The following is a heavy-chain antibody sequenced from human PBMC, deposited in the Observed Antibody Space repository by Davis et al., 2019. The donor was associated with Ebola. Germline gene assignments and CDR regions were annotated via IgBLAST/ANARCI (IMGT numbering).Heavy chain of an antibody. Sequence: PSETLSLTCTVSGRSISRYYWSWIRQLSGNGSEWLGYIYYSGSPNYNPPLKSRVTISVDTSKNQFSLKLSSVTAAETAVYYCAREQVITIFGGVIGHKDVWGKGSTVTVSS. CDR1: GRSISRYY. CDR3: AREQVITIFGGVIGHKDV. V-gene: IGHV4-59*01. D-gene: IGHD3-3*01. J-gene: IGHJ6*03. CDR2: IYYSGSP.